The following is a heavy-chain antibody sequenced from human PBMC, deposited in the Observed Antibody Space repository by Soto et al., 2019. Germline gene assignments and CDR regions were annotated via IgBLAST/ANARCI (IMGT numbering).Heavy chain of an antibody. J-gene: IGHJ4*02. D-gene: IGHD3-22*01. CDR3: ARAGAYYYDSSGYYPPFNY. Sequence: SVKVSCKASGGTFSSYSISWVRQAPGQGLEWMGGIIPIFGTANYAQKFQGRVTITADESTSTAYMELSSLRSEDTAVYYCARAGAYYYDSSGYYPPFNYWGQGTLVTVSS. V-gene: IGHV1-69*13. CDR1: GGTFSSYS. CDR2: IIPIFGTA.